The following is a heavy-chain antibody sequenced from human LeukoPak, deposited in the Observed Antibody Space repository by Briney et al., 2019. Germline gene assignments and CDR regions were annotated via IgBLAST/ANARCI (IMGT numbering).Heavy chain of an antibody. CDR2: IRYDGSNK. V-gene: IGHV3-30*02. J-gene: IGHJ4*02. D-gene: IGHD6-13*01. CDR1: GFTSSSYG. CDR3: AKDRGYSSFAPPDY. Sequence: GGSLRLSCAASGFTSSSYGMHWVRQAPGKGLEWVAFIRYDGSNKYYADSVKGRFTISRDNSKNTLYLQMNSLRAEDTAVYYCAKDRGYSSFAPPDYWGQGTLVTVSS.